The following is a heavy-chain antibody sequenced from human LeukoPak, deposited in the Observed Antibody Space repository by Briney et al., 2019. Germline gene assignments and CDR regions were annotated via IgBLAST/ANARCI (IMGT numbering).Heavy chain of an antibody. CDR2: ISYDGSNK. Sequence: GGSLRLSCAASGFTFSSYAMHWVRQAPGKGLEWVAVISYDGSNKYYADSVKGRFTISRDNSKNRLYLQMNSLRTEDTAVYCCAREGQQLVPDYWGQGTLVTVSS. J-gene: IGHJ4*02. D-gene: IGHD6-13*01. CDR1: GFTFSSYA. V-gene: IGHV3-30-3*01. CDR3: AREGQQLVPDY.